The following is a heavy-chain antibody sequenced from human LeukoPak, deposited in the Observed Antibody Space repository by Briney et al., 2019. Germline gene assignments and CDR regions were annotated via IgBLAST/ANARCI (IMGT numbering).Heavy chain of an antibody. J-gene: IGHJ4*02. CDR1: GFTSSNYW. CDR3: ATSRVFDY. V-gene: IGHV3-48*04. Sequence: GGSLSLSFAASGFTSSNYWMTWVRQAPGRGLEWLSFINSAGDNIYYADSVKGRFTISRDNAKKTLYLEMNSLRMEDTAIYYCATSRVFDYWGQGTLVTVSS. CDR2: INSAGDNI.